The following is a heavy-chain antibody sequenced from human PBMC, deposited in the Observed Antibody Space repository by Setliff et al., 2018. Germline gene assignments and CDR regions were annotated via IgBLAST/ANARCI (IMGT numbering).Heavy chain of an antibody. Sequence: PGGSLRLSCAASGFTFNNYAMTWVRQAPGKGLEWVSGISGSGDNTKHADSVEGRFTISRDNSKNPLYLQINSLKADDTAVYYGAKAPTPSYNTGCPGDYWGQGTLVTVSS. J-gene: IGHJ4*02. V-gene: IGHV3-23*01. CDR3: AKAPTPSYNTGCPGDY. D-gene: IGHD6-19*01. CDR2: ISGSGDNT. CDR1: GFTFNNYA.